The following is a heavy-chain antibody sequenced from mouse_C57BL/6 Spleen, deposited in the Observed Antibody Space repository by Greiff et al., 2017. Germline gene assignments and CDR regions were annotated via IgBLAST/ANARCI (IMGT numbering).Heavy chain of an antibody. J-gene: IGHJ1*03. CDR1: GYTFTSYW. D-gene: IGHD1-1*01. CDR2: IDPSDSET. V-gene: IGHV1-52*01. Sequence: VKLQQPGAELVRPGSSVKLSCKASGYTFTSYWMHWVKQRPIQGLEWIGNIDPSDSETHYNQKFKDKATLTVDKSSSTAYMQLSSLTSEDSAVYYCARWSYYYGSSYWYFDVWGTGTTVTVSS. CDR3: ARWSYYYGSSYWYFDV.